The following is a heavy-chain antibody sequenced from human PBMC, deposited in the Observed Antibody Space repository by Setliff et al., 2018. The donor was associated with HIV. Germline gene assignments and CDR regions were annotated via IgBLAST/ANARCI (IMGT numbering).Heavy chain of an antibody. J-gene: IGHJ4*02. CDR2: IYYSGST. Sequence: SETLSLTCTVSGGSISSSGYYWSWVRQHPGEGLEWIGYIYYSGSTYYNPSLKSRVSISVDTSKNQFSLKLYSVTAADTAVYYCARFPSSTSFYYFDYWGQGTLVTVSS. CDR1: GGSISSSGYY. V-gene: IGHV4-31*03. CDR3: ARFPSSTSFYYFDY. D-gene: IGHD2-2*01.